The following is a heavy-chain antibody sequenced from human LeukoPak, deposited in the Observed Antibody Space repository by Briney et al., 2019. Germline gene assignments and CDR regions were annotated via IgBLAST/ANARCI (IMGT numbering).Heavy chain of an antibody. Sequence: GGSLRLSCAASGFTFSSYGMHWVRQAPGKGLEWVAFIRYDGSNKYYADSVKGRFTISRDNSKNTLYLQMNSLRAEDTAVYYCAREWSIAAAGTDINTLDYWGQGTLVTVSS. V-gene: IGHV3-30*02. CDR1: GFTFSSYG. CDR2: IRYDGSNK. CDR3: AREWSIAAAGTDINTLDY. J-gene: IGHJ4*02. D-gene: IGHD6-13*01.